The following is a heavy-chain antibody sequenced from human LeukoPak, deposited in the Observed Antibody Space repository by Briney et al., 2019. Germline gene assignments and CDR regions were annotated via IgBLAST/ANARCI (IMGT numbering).Heavy chain of an antibody. CDR2: IYTSGST. D-gene: IGHD3-22*01. Sequence: SETLSLTCTVSGGSISSYYWSWIRQPPGKGLEWIGYIYTSGSTNYNPSLKSRVTISVDTSKNQFSLKLSSVTAADTAVHYCARHEDSYDSSGYYPWGQGTLVTVSS. V-gene: IGHV4-4*09. CDR3: ARHEDSYDSSGYYP. CDR1: GGSISSYY. J-gene: IGHJ5*02.